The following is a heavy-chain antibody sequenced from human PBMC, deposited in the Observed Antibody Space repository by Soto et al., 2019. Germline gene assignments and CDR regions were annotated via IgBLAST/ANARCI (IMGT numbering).Heavy chain of an antibody. Sequence: WASVKVSCKASGYTFTSYDINWVRQATGQGLEWMGWMNPNSGNTGYAQKFQGRVTMTRNTSISTAYMELSSLRSEDTAVYYCARAHTTLGYCSGGSCYPPLNYYGMDVWGQGTTVTVSS. CDR3: ARAHTTLGYCSGGSCYPPLNYYGMDV. J-gene: IGHJ6*02. V-gene: IGHV1-8*01. CDR2: MNPNSGNT. CDR1: GYTFTSYD. D-gene: IGHD2-15*01.